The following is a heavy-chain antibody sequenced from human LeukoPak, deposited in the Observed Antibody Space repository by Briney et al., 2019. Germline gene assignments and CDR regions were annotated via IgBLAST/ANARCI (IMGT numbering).Heavy chain of an antibody. D-gene: IGHD4-17*01. J-gene: IGHJ6*03. CDR2: ITNRGSST. CDR3: AKHFGDYDYHMDV. V-gene: IGHV3-23*01. Sequence: PGGSLRLSCAASGFTFRLYAMSWVRQAPGKGLEWVSVITNRGSSTYYADSVRGHFTISRDNSKNTLYLEMDRLRAEDTAIYFCAKHFGDYDYHMDVWGTGTTVIVSS. CDR1: GFTFRLYA.